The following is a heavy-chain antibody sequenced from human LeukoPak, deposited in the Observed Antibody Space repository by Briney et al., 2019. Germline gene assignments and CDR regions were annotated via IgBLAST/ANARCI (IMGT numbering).Heavy chain of an antibody. V-gene: IGHV4-31*03. D-gene: IGHD4-17*01. CDR3: ARLDYGDYEAFDI. J-gene: IGHJ3*02. CDR1: GVSISTGDHK. CDR2: ISYTGSP. Sequence: KTSETLSLTRTVSGVSISTGDHKWSWIRQHPGKGLERIGYISYTGSPDYNPSLRSRLTISLDTSQNQFSLRLSSVTAADTAVYYCARLDYGDYEAFDIWGQGTMATVSS.